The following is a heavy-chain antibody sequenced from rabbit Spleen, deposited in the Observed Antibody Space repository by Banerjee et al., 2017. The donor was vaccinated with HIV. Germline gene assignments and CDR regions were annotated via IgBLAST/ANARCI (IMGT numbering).Heavy chain of an antibody. Sequence: QSLEESGGDLVKPGASLTLTCKASGFDFSSNVMCWVRQAPGKGLEWIVCMRINTYNTAYASWAKGRFTFSKTSSTTVTLQMTSLTDADTATYFCARDLDGAIGWNLGWWGPGTLVTVS. D-gene: IGHD2-1*01. J-gene: IGHJ4*01. CDR2: MRINTYNT. CDR1: GFDFSSNV. V-gene: IGHV1S40*01. CDR3: ARDLDGAIGWNLGW.